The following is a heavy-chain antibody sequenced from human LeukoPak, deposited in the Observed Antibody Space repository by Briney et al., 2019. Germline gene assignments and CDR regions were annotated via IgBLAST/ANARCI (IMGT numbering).Heavy chain of an antibody. Sequence: GGSLRLSCAASGFTFSSYGMHWVRQAPGKGLEWVAVISYDGSNKYYADSVKGRFTISRDNSKNTLYLQMNSLRAEDTAVYYCAKDSLGYCSSTSCRGYYYYYYYMDVWGKGTTVTVSS. CDR1: GFTFSSYG. J-gene: IGHJ6*03. CDR3: AKDSLGYCSSTSCRGYYYYYYYMDV. V-gene: IGHV3-30*18. D-gene: IGHD2-2*01. CDR2: ISYDGSNK.